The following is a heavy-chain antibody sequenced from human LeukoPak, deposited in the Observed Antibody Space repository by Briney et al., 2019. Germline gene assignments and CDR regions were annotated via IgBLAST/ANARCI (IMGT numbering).Heavy chain of an antibody. CDR3: ARSIEATRRSTGTCNYFDY. J-gene: IGHJ4*02. D-gene: IGHD5-12*01. Sequence: PGGSLRLSCAASGFTFSDYYMSWIRQAPGKGLEWVSYISSSSSHTNYADSVKGRFTISRDNAKNSLYLQMNSLRAEDTAVYYCARSIEATRRSTGTCNYFDYWGQGTLVTVSS. CDR2: ISSSSSHT. V-gene: IGHV3-11*06. CDR1: GFTFSDYY.